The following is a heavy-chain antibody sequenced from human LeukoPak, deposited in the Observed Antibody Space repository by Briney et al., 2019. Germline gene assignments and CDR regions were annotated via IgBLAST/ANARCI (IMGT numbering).Heavy chain of an antibody. CDR2: INAGNGNT. CDR1: GYTFTSYA. CDR3: ARVPTTVTYFDY. D-gene: IGHD4-17*01. J-gene: IGHJ4*02. V-gene: IGHV1-3*01. Sequence: ASVKVSCKASGYTFTSYAMHWVRQAPGQRLEWMGWINAGNGNTKYSQKFQGRVTITRDTSASTAYMELSSLRSEDTAVYYCARVPTTVTYFDYWGQGTLVTVSS.